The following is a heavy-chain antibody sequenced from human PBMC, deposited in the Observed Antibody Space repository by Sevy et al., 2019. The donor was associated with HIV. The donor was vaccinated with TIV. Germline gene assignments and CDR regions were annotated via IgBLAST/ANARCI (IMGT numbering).Heavy chain of an antibody. CDR1: GYTFTSYG. V-gene: IGHV1-18*01. CDR3: ARDRPPPMVVVPAATLYYYYGMDV. D-gene: IGHD2-2*01. Sequence: ASVKVSCKASGYTFTSYGISWVRQAPGQGLEWMGWISAYNGHTNYAQKLQGRGTMTTDTSTSTAYMELRSLRSDDTAVYYCARDRPPPMVVVPAATLYYYYGMDVGGQGTTVTFSS. J-gene: IGHJ6*02. CDR2: ISAYNGHT.